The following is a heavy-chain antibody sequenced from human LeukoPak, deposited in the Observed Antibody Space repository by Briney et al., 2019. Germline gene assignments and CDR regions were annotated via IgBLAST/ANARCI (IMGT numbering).Heavy chain of an antibody. D-gene: IGHD3-10*01. J-gene: IGHJ4*02. CDR3: AISPGSITMVRGPESIDY. V-gene: IGHV3-23*01. CDR1: GFTFSSYG. Sequence: PGGSLRLSCTASGFTFSSYGIIWVRQAPGKGLEWVSAISGSGGSTYYADSVKGRFTISRDNSKNTLYLQMNSLRAEDTAVYYCAISPGSITMVRGPESIDYWGQGTLVTVSS. CDR2: ISGSGGST.